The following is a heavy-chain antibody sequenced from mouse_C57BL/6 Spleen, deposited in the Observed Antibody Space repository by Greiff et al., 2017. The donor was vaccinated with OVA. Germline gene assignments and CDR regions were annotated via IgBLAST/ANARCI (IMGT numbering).Heavy chain of an antibody. CDR2: IRLKSDNYAT. CDR1: GFTFSNYW. D-gene: IGHD2-4*01. CDR3: TGYDYDGGFAY. V-gene: IGHV6-3*01. J-gene: IGHJ3*01. Sequence: EVHLVESGGGLVQPGGSMKLSCVASGFTFSNYWMNWVRQSPEKGLEWVAQIRLKSDNYATHYAESGKGRFTISRDDSKSSVYLQMNNLRAEDTGIYYCTGYDYDGGFAYWGQGTLVTVSA.